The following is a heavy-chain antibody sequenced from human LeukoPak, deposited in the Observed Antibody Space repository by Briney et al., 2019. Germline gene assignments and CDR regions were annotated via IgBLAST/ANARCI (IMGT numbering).Heavy chain of an antibody. CDR3: ARDDGGNSVGAFDI. D-gene: IGHD4-23*01. CDR1: GGSISSSSYY. CDR2: IYYSGST. J-gene: IGHJ3*02. Sequence: SETLSLTCTVSGGSISSSSYYWGWIRQPPGKGLEWIGSIYYSGSTYYNPSLKSRVTISVDTSKNQFSLKLSSVTAADTAVYYCARDDGGNSVGAFDIWGQGTMVTASS. V-gene: IGHV4-39*07.